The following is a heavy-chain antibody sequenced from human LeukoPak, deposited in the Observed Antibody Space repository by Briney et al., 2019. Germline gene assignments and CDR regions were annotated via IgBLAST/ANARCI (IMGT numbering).Heavy chain of an antibody. CDR2: IYYSGST. D-gene: IGHD3-10*01. CDR1: GGSISSGGYY. Sequence: SETLSLTCTVSGGSISSGGYYWSWIRQPPGKGLEWIGYIYYSGSTNYNPSLKSRVTISVDTSKNQFSLKLSSVTAADTAVYYCARARYYGSGSYYSPPYGMDVWGQGTTVTVSS. CDR3: ARARYYGSGSYYSPPYGMDV. V-gene: IGHV4-61*08. J-gene: IGHJ6*02.